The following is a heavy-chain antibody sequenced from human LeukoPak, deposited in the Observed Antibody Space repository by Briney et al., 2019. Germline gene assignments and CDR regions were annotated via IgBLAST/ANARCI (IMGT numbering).Heavy chain of an antibody. V-gene: IGHV3-64*01. CDR1: GFTFSSYR. D-gene: IGHD3-22*01. J-gene: IGHJ1*01. Sequence: GGSLRLSFAASGFTFSSYRIHGVRQAPGKGLEYVSAISSNGGRTYYANSVKGRFTISRDNSRNTLYLQMGSLRAEDMAVYYCATYYYDSGGFHFHHWGQGTLVTVSS. CDR3: ATYYYDSGGFHFHH. CDR2: ISSNGGRT.